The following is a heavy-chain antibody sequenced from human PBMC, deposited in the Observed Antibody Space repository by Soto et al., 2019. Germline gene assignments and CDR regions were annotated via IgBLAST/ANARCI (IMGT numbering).Heavy chain of an antibody. D-gene: IGHD2-15*01. CDR1: GGSFSGYY. CDR2: INHSGST. CDR3: AREYCSGGSCPPGGYMDV. V-gene: IGHV4-34*01. Sequence: PSETLSLTCAVYGGSFSGYYWSWIRQPPRKGLEWIGEINHSGSTNYNPSLKSRVTISVDTSKNQFSLKLSSVTAADTAVYYCAREYCSGGSCPPGGYMDVWGKGTTVTVSS. J-gene: IGHJ6*03.